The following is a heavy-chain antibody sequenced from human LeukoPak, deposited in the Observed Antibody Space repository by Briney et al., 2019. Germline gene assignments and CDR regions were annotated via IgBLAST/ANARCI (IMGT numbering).Heavy chain of an antibody. J-gene: IGHJ4*02. CDR2: IYYYGST. CDR1: GGSISDSYY. V-gene: IGHV4-39*01. D-gene: IGHD3-16*01. Sequence: SETLSLTCTVPGGSISDSYYCGWIRQPPGKGLEWIGSIYYYGSTYYNPSLKSRITISVDTSKNQFSLKLSSVTAADTAVYYCASHYTSFDYWGQGTLVTVSS. CDR3: ASHYTSFDY.